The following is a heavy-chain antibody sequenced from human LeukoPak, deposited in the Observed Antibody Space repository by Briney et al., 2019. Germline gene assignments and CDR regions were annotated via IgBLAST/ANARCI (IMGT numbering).Heavy chain of an antibody. CDR2: ISDSSSSI. D-gene: IGHD2-2*01. CDR1: GFTFSTYT. Sequence: GGSLRLSCAASGFTFSTYTMNWDRQAPGKGLEWVSYISDSSSSIYYADSVKGRFTISRDNAKNSLYLQMNSLRAEDTAVYYCARDYCSSTSCQAGYWGQGTLVSVSS. CDR3: ARDYCSSTSCQAGY. V-gene: IGHV3-48*04. J-gene: IGHJ4*02.